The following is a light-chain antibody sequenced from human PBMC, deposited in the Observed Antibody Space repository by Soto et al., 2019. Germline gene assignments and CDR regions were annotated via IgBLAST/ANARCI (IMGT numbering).Light chain of an antibody. CDR1: QSVSSN. Sequence: EIVLTQSPGTLSLPPGERATLSCRASQSVSSNLAWYQQKPGQAPRLLIYGASTRATGIPARFSGSGSGTEFTLTISSLQSEDFAVYYCQQYNNWPPTFGQGTRLEIK. CDR2: GAS. CDR3: QQYNNWPPT. V-gene: IGKV3-15*01. J-gene: IGKJ5*01.